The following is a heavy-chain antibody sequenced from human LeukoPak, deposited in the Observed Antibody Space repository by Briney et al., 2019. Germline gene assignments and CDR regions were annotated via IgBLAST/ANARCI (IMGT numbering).Heavy chain of an antibody. J-gene: IGHJ4*02. CDR3: ATDPFQMTTVTTRPLGY. D-gene: IGHD4-17*01. CDR1: GYTLTELS. CDR2: FDPEDGET. Sequence: ASVKVSCKVSGYTLTELSMHWVRQAPGKGLEWMGGFDPEDGETIYAQKFQGRVTMTEDTSKDTAYMELSSLRSEDTAVYYCATDPFQMTTVTTRPLGYWGQGTLVTVSS. V-gene: IGHV1-24*01.